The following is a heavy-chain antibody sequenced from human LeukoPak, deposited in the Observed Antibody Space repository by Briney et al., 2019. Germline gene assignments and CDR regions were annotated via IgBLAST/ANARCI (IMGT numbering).Heavy chain of an antibody. CDR3: ARGITALRFLEWTY. V-gene: IGHV1-69*13. CDR1: GGTFRNFA. J-gene: IGHJ4*02. Sequence: ASVKVSWKASGGTFRNFAISWVRQGPGQGLEWMGGLIPVFGTTTYAQKFQGRLTITADVSTSTAYMELNSLTSEDTALYYCARGITALRFLEWTYWGQGTLVTVSS. D-gene: IGHD3-3*01. CDR2: LIPVFGTT.